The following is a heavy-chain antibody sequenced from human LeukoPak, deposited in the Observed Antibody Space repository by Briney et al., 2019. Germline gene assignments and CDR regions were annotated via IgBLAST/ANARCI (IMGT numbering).Heavy chain of an antibody. V-gene: IGHV3-21*01. CDR2: ISSGSSYI. CDR1: GFTFSSDS. Sequence: AGTLRLSGAASGFTFSSDSMNWVRQAPGKGLEGVSSISSGSSYIDYADSVKGRFTLSRDNAKNSLYLQMNSLRAEDTAVYYCARDRHSSTYDAFDIWGQGTMVTVSS. J-gene: IGHJ3*02. D-gene: IGHD6-13*01. CDR3: ARDRHSSTYDAFDI.